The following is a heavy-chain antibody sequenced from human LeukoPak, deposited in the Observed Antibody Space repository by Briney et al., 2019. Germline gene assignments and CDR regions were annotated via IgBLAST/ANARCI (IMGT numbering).Heavy chain of an antibody. Sequence: GGSLRLSCAASGLNFNTYAMNWVRQAPGKGLEWVSSLTSGSSYIYYADSVKGRFTISRDNAKNSLYLQMNSLRAEDTAVYYCARDLTSAAGTIFDAFDIWGQGTMVTVSS. V-gene: IGHV3-21*01. CDR1: GLNFNTYA. J-gene: IGHJ3*02. CDR3: ARDLTSAAGTIFDAFDI. CDR2: LTSGSSYI. D-gene: IGHD6-13*01.